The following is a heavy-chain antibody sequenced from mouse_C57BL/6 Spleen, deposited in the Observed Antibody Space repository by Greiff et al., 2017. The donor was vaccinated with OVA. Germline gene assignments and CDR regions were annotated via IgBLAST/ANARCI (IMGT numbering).Heavy chain of an antibody. CDR2: IYPGDGDT. V-gene: IGHV1-82*01. Sequence: VQLQQSGPELVKPGASVKISCKASGYAFSSSWMNWVKQRPGKGLEWIGRIYPGDGDTNYNGKFKGKATLTADKSSSTAYMQLSSLTSEDSAVYFCARDGIYYGNYVNYYFDYWGQGTTLTVSS. CDR1: GYAFSSSW. CDR3: ARDGIYYGNYVNYYFDY. D-gene: IGHD2-1*01. J-gene: IGHJ2*01.